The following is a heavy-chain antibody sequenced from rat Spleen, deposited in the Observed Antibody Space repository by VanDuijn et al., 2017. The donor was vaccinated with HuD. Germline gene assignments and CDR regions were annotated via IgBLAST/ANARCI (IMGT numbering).Heavy chain of an antibody. Sequence: EVQLVESGGGLVQPGRSLKFSCAASGFTFSDYAMAWVRQAPKKGLEWVATIIYDGSSTYYRESVKGRFTISRDNAKSTLYLQMDSLRSEDTATYYCANVNQGDWGQGVMVTVSS. J-gene: IGHJ2*01. CDR1: GFTFSDYA. CDR3: ANVNQGD. V-gene: IGHV5-17*01. D-gene: IGHD3-4*01. CDR2: IIYDGSST.